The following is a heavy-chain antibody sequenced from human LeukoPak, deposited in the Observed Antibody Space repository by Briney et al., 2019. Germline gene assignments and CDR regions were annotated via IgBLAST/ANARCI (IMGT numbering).Heavy chain of an antibody. CDR1: GFTFSSYA. J-gene: IGHJ5*02. CDR2: ISGSGGST. D-gene: IGHD4-17*01. V-gene: IGHV3-23*01. Sequence: AGGSLRLSCAASGFTFSSYAMSWVRQAPGKGLEWVSAISGSGGSTYYADSVKGRFTISRDNSKNTLYLQMNSLRAEDAAVYYCAKMTTVTTWWFDPWGQGTLVTVSS. CDR3: AKMTTVTTWWFDP.